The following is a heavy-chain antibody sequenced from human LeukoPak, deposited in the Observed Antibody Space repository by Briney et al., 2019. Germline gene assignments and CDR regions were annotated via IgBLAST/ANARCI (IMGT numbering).Heavy chain of an antibody. Sequence: GGSLRPSCAASGFSFSSYAMSWVRQAPGKGLEWVSTISASGGTTHYADSVKGRFTMSRDNSKNTLYLQMNSLRAEDTAVYHCAKHLSVTGQWYFALWGRGTLVTVSS. CDR1: GFSFSSYA. CDR3: AKHLSVTGQWYFAL. V-gene: IGHV3-23*01. CDR2: ISASGGTT. J-gene: IGHJ2*01.